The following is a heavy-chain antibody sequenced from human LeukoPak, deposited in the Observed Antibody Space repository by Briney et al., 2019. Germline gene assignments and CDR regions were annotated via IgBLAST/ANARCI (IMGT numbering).Heavy chain of an antibody. CDR2: ISSSNGTI. J-gene: IGHJ4*02. CDR1: GFTFSSYG. Sequence: PGGSLRLSCAASGFTFSSYGMNWVRQAPGKGLEWVSYISSSNGTIYYADSVKGRFTISRDNAKNSLYLQMNSLRDEDTAVYYCAISGSTHFDYWGQGTLVTVSS. CDR3: AISGSTHFDY. V-gene: IGHV3-48*02. D-gene: IGHD1-26*01.